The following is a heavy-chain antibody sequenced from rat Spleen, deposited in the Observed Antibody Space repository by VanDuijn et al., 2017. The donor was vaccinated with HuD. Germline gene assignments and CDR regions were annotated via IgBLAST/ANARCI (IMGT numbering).Heavy chain of an antibody. Sequence: VQLQESGPGLVKASQSFSLTCSVTAYSILSSYRCHWIRKFPGDKLEWMGHINMACTTKHNPSIKSRISITKNKTKNQFFLQMNSVNSGDTATYYCARSRYNNYVMDAWGQGVSVTVSA. J-gene: IGHJ4*01. CDR2: INMACTT. CDR3: ARSRYNNYVMDA. CDR1: AYSILSSYR. V-gene: IGHV3-3*01. D-gene: IGHD1-10*01.